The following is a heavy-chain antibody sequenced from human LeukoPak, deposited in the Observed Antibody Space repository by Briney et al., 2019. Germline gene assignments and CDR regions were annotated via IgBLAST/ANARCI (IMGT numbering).Heavy chain of an antibody. J-gene: IGHJ3*02. CDR2: IYPGDSDT. D-gene: IGHD3-22*01. CDR1: GYSFTSYW. V-gene: IGHV5-51*01. Sequence: GESLKSSCKGSGYSFTSYWIGWVRQMPGKGLEWMGIIYPGDSDTRYSPSFQGQVTISADKSISTAYLQWSSLKASDTAMYYCARPDSSVQGAHAFDIWGQGTMVTVSS. CDR3: ARPDSSVQGAHAFDI.